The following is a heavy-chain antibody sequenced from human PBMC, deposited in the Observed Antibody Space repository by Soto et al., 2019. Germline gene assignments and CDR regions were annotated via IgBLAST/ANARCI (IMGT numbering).Heavy chain of an antibody. CDR1: GFTFSSYS. Sequence: EVQLVESGGGLVKPGGSLRLSCAASGFTFSSYSMNWVRQAPGKGLEWVSSISSSSSYIYYGDSVKGRFTICRENAKNSLYLQMNSLRAEDTAVYYCARDGDYVWGSYRWSDAFDIWGQGTMVTVSS. CDR3: ARDGDYVWGSYRWSDAFDI. D-gene: IGHD3-16*02. J-gene: IGHJ3*02. V-gene: IGHV3-21*01. CDR2: ISSSSSYI.